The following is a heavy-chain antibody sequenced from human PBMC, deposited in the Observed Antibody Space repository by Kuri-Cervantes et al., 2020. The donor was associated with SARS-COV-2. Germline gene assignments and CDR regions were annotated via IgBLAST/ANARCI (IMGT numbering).Heavy chain of an antibody. CDR1: GFTFRGYG. CDR3: VKDVGYGDLAFGY. D-gene: IGHD4-17*01. Sequence: GESLKISCTASGFTFRGYGMHWVRQAPAKGLEWVALTSFDGVTKYYGDSVKGRFTISRDNSRSTLYLQMSSLRTEDTAVYFCVKDVGYGDLAFGYWGQGTLVTVSS. V-gene: IGHV3-30*18. J-gene: IGHJ4*02. CDR2: TSFDGVTK.